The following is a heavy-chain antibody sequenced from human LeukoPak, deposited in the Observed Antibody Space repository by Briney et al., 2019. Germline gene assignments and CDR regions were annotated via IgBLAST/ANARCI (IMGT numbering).Heavy chain of an antibody. D-gene: IGHD6-13*01. Sequence: ASVKVSCKASGYAFTTFGIMWVRQAPGQGLEWMGWISTSKTYTRYAQKVQGRATLTTDTSTSTAYMELTSLTSDDTAVYFCARASDTRWRFDFWGRGTKVTVSS. CDR3: ARASDTRWRFDF. J-gene: IGHJ4*02. CDR2: ISTSKTYT. CDR1: GYAFTTFG. V-gene: IGHV1-18*01.